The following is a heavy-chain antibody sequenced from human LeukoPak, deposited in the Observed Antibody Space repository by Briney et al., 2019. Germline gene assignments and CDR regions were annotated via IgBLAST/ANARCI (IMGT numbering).Heavy chain of an antibody. CDR2: INPNSGGT. Sequence: GASVKVSCKASAYTFTDYYIHWVRQAPGQGLERMGWINPNSGGTNYAQKFQGRVTMTRDTSIATTYMDLSSLISDDTAVYYCARGHDNTGYNYFDYWGQGTLVTVSS. CDR3: ARGHDNTGYNYFDY. CDR1: AYTFTDYY. J-gene: IGHJ4*02. V-gene: IGHV1-2*02. D-gene: IGHD3-9*01.